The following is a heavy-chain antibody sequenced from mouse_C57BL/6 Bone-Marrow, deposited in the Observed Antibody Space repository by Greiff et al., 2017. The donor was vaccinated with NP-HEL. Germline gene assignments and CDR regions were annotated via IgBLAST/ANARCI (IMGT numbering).Heavy chain of an antibody. D-gene: IGHD4-1*01. V-gene: IGHV5-17*01. CDR2: ISSGSSTI. J-gene: IGHJ4*01. Sequence: DVQLVESGGGLVKPGGSLKLSCAASGFTFSDYGMHWVRQAPEKGLEWVAYISSGSSTIYYADTVKGRFTISRDNAKKPLFLQMTRLRSEDTAMYYCARGDWGGHYYAMDYWGQGTSVTVSS. CDR1: GFTFSDYG. CDR3: ARGDWGGHYYAMDY.